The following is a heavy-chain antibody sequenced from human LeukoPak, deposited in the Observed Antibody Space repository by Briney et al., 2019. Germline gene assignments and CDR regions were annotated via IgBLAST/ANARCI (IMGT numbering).Heavy chain of an antibody. J-gene: IGHJ4*02. CDR2: IDWDGDK. V-gene: IGHV2-70*11. CDR1: GFSLSTGGMC. Sequence: SGPTLVNPTQTLTLTCTFSGFSLSTGGMCVNWIRQVPGKALEWLARIDWDGDKYYSTSLKTRLTISKDTSKNQVVLTMTNMDPVDTATYYCARRRSSSGYYNFDYWGQGILVTVSS. CDR3: ARRRSSSGYYNFDY. D-gene: IGHD6-19*01.